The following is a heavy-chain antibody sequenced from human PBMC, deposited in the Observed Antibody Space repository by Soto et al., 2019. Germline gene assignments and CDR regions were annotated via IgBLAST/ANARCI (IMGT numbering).Heavy chain of an antibody. V-gene: IGHV3-66*01. CDR1: GFTVSSNY. CDR3: ASRYCSGGSCYSGADAFDI. CDR2: IYSGGST. Sequence: GGSLRLSCAASGFTVSSNYMSWVRQAPGKGLEWVSVIYSGGSTYYADSVKGRFTISRDNSKNTLYLQMNSLRAEDTAVYYCASRYCSGGSCYSGADAFDIWGQGTMVTVSS. J-gene: IGHJ3*02. D-gene: IGHD2-15*01.